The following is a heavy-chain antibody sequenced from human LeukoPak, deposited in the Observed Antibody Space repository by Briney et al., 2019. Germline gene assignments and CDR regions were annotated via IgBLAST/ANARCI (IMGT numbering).Heavy chain of an antibody. CDR2: IYYSGST. D-gene: IGHD5-18*01. CDR1: GGSISSYY. Sequence: PSETLSLTCTVSGGSISSYYWSWIRQPPGKGLEWIGYIYYSGSTNYNPSLKSRVTISVDTSKNQFSLKLSSVTAADTAVYYCARLDQEAGQLWLRGDYYGMDVWGQGTTVTVSS. CDR3: ARLDQEAGQLWLRGDYYGMDV. V-gene: IGHV4-59*01. J-gene: IGHJ6*02.